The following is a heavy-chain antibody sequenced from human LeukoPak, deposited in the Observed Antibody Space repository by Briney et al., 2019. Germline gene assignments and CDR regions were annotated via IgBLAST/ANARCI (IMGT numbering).Heavy chain of an antibody. D-gene: IGHD5-18*01. CDR3: ARGVDTAMVRWYYYYYYMDV. CDR2: MNPNSGNT. Sequence: ASVKVSCKASGYTFTSYDINWVRQATGQGLEWMGWMNPNSGNTGYAQKFQGRVTTTRNTSISTAYMELSSLRSEDTAVYYCARGVDTAMVRWYYYYYYMDVWGKGTTVTVSS. V-gene: IGHV1-8*01. CDR1: GYTFTSYD. J-gene: IGHJ6*03.